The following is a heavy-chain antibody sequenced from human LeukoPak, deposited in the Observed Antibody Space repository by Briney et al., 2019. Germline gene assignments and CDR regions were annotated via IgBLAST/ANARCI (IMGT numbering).Heavy chain of an antibody. D-gene: IGHD2-15*01. CDR1: GFPLNAYW. Sequence: GGSLRLSCAASGFPLNAYWMTWVRQAPGKGLKWVANIRQDGDTKYYVDSVKGRFTISRDNAMNSLYLQMNSLRDEDTAVYYCARDKAEKYCSGGSCYSIPRYYYYGMDVWGQGTTVTVSS. CDR2: IRQDGDTK. J-gene: IGHJ6*02. V-gene: IGHV3-7*01. CDR3: ARDKAEKYCSGGSCYSIPRYYYYGMDV.